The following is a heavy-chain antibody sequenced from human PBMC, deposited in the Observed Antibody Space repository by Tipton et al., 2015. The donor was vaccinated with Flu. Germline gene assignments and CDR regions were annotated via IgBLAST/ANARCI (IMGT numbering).Heavy chain of an antibody. V-gene: IGHV4-59*01. CDR2: IYYSGST. D-gene: IGHD4-17*01. J-gene: IGHJ6*03. CDR3: ARDFHYGDNYYYMDV. CDR1: GGSISSYY. Sequence: TLSLTCTVSGGSISSYYWSWIRQPPGKGLEWIGYIYYSGSTNYNPSLKSRVTISVDTSKNQFSLKLSSMTAADTAVYYCARDFHYGDNYYYMDVWGKGTTVTVSS.